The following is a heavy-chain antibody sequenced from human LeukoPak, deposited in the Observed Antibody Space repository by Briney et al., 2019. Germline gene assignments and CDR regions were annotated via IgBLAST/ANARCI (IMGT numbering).Heavy chain of an antibody. CDR1: GFTFSGSA. Sequence: GGSLRLSCAASGFTFSGSAMHWVRQASGKGLEWVGRIRSKANSYATAYAASVKGRFTISRDDSKNTAYLQMNCLKTEDTAVYYCTRGPEWARYDSSGYPFDYWGQGTLVTVSS. D-gene: IGHD3-22*01. V-gene: IGHV3-73*01. CDR2: IRSKANSYAT. J-gene: IGHJ4*02. CDR3: TRGPEWARYDSSGYPFDY.